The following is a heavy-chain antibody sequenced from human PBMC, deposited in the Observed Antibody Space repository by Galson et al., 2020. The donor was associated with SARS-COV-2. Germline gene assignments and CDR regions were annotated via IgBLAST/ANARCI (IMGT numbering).Heavy chain of an antibody. D-gene: IGHD3-10*01. V-gene: IGHV4-39*07. Sequence: SETLSLTCTVSGGSISSTSHHWGWIRQPPGKGLEWIGTVYYIGTTYYNPSPKSRVTISVDTSKNQFSLKLSSVTAADTAVYYCVRVKPHYYGSGKYYNPIDYWGQGTLVTVSS. CDR2: VYYIGTT. J-gene: IGHJ4*02. CDR1: GGSISSTSHH. CDR3: VRVKPHYYGSGKYYNPIDY.